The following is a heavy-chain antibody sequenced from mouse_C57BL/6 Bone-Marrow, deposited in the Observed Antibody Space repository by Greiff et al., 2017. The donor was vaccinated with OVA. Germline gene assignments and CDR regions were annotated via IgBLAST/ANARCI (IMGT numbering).Heavy chain of an antibody. CDR2: IYPGSGST. CDR1: GYTFTSYW. CDR3: ARDTTVVENFDY. V-gene: IGHV1-55*01. D-gene: IGHD1-1*01. Sequence: QVQLQQPGAELVKPGASVKMSCKASGYTFTSYWITWVKQRPGQGLEWIGDIYPGSGSTNYNEKFKSKATLTVDTSSSTAYMQLSSLTSEVSAVYVCARDTTVVENFDYWGQGTTLTVSS. J-gene: IGHJ2*01.